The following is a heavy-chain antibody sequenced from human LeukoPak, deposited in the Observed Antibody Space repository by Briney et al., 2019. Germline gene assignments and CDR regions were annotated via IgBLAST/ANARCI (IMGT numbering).Heavy chain of an antibody. Sequence: GESLKFSCKGSGYSFTSYWIGWVRQMPGKGLEWMGIIYPGDSDTRYSPSFQGQVTISADKSISTAYVQWSSLKASDTAMYYCARHVDSSGWSDFDYWGQGSLVTVSS. V-gene: IGHV5-51*01. CDR3: ARHVDSSGWSDFDY. CDR1: GYSFTSYW. D-gene: IGHD6-19*01. J-gene: IGHJ4*02. CDR2: IYPGDSDT.